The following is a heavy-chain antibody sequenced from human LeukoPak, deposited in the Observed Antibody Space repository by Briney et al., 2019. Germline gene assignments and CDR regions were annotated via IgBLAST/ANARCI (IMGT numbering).Heavy chain of an antibody. CDR3: ARGVTSPLDAFDI. CDR2: LYNSGST. D-gene: IGHD1-26*01. CDR1: GGSISSYY. J-gene: IGHJ3*02. V-gene: IGHV4-59*01. Sequence: SETLSLTCTVSGGSISSYYWSWMRQPPGKGLEWIGYLYNSGSTNYNPSLKSRLTISLDMSKNQLSLKLTSVTAADTAVYYCARGVTSPLDAFDISGQGTTVTVSS.